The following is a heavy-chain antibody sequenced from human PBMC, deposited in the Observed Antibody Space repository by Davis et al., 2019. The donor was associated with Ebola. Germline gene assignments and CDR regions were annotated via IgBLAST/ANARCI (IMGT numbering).Heavy chain of an antibody. J-gene: IGHJ3*02. CDR3: AHIVVVTFDAFDI. V-gene: IGHV3-23*01. CDR2: ISGSGGST. Sequence: PGGSLRLSCAASGFTFSSYAMSWVRQAPGKGLEWVSAISGSGGSTYYADSVKGRFTISRDNSKNTLYLQMNSLRAEDTAVYYCAHIVVVTFDAFDIWGQGTMVTVSS. D-gene: IGHD3-22*01. CDR1: GFTFSSYA.